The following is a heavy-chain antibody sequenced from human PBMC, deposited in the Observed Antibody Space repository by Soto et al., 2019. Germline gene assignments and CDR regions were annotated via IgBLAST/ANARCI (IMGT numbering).Heavy chain of an antibody. CDR1: GFTFSSYA. CDR2: ISGSGGST. V-gene: IGHV3-23*01. CDR3: ARSGYGSGSYFDY. Sequence: GGSLRLSCAASGFTFSSYAMSWVRQAPGKGLEWVSAISGSGGSTYYADSVKGRLTNSRDNSKNTLYLQMNSLRAEDTAVYYCARSGYGSGSYFDYWGQGTLVTVSS. D-gene: IGHD3-10*01. J-gene: IGHJ4*02.